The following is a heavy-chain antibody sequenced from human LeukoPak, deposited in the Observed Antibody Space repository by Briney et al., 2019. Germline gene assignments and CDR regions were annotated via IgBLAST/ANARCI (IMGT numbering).Heavy chain of an antibody. V-gene: IGHV5-51*01. J-gene: IGHJ3*02. D-gene: IGHD6-13*01. CDR2: IYPGDSDT. CDR3: AGRITATGSDAFDI. Sequence: PGESLKISCKGSGYRFTTYWIGWVRQMPGKGLEWMGIIYPGDSDTRYSPSFQGQVTISVDKSISTAYLQWSSLKASDTAMYYCAGRITATGSDAFDIWGQGTMVTVSS. CDR1: GYRFTTYW.